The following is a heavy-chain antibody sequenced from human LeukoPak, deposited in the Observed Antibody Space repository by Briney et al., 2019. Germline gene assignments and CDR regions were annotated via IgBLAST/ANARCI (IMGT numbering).Heavy chain of an antibody. D-gene: IGHD4-11*01. Sequence: ASVKVSCKASGYTFTSYGISWVRQAPGQGLEWMGWISAYNGNTNYAQKLQGRVTMTTDTSTSTAYMELRSLRSDDTAVYYCARDTLTTVNDYYYYYMDVWGKGTTVTVSS. CDR3: ARDTLTTVNDYYYYYMDV. J-gene: IGHJ6*03. CDR1: GYTFTSYG. V-gene: IGHV1-18*01. CDR2: ISAYNGNT.